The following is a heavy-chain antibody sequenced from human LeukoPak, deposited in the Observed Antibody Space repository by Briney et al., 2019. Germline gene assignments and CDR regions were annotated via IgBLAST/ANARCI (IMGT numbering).Heavy chain of an antibody. Sequence: SETLSLTCTVSGGSISSSSYYWGWIRQPPGKGLEWIGSIYYSGSTYYNPSLKSRVTISVDTSKNQFSLKLSSVTAADTAVYYCASDARVEYCSGGGCYSPFDYWGQGTLVTVSS. J-gene: IGHJ4*02. CDR1: GGSISSSSYY. V-gene: IGHV4-39*07. D-gene: IGHD2-15*01. CDR3: ASDARVEYCSGGGCYSPFDY. CDR2: IYYSGST.